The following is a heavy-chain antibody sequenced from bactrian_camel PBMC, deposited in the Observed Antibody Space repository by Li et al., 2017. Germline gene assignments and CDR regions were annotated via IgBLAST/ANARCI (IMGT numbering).Heavy chain of an antibody. CDR2: LDSDGIT. Sequence: HVQLVESGGGSVQAGGSLRLSCSVSGYTYSTACMGWLRQAPGKEREGVAVLDSDGITKYSDSVKGRFIISKHNAKNTLFLQMNSLKPEDTAMYYCAARSWFEDDCYSGSWGQGTQVTVS. CDR1: GYTYSTAC. D-gene: IGHD3*01. V-gene: IGHV3S53*01. CDR3: AARSWFEDDCYSGS. J-gene: IGHJ4*01.